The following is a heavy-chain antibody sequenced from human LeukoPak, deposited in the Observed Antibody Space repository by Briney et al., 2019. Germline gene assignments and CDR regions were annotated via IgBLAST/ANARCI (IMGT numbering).Heavy chain of an antibody. V-gene: IGHV3-11*04. Sequence: GGSLRLSCAASGFTFTDYYKSCIRQAPGKGLEWVSYISSIGSTIYYADSVKGRFTISRDNAKQSLYLQMTSLRAEDTAVYYCARGRDGYNSGAFDIWGQGTMVTVSS. CDR3: ARGRDGYNSGAFDI. CDR1: GFTFTDYY. CDR2: ISSIGSTI. J-gene: IGHJ3*02. D-gene: IGHD5-24*01.